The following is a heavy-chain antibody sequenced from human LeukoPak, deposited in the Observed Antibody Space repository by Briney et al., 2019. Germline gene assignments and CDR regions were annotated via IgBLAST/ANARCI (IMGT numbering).Heavy chain of an antibody. V-gene: IGHV3-9*03. J-gene: IGHJ3*02. CDR1: GFTFDDYA. CDR3: AKDMVRQLESDAFDI. CDR2: ISWNSGSI. Sequence: GGSLRLSCAASGFTFDDYAMHWVRQAPGKGLEWVSGISWNSGSIGYADSVKGRFTISRDNAKNSLYLQMNSLRAEDMALYYCAKDMVRQLESDAFDIWGQGTMVTVSS. D-gene: IGHD6-13*01.